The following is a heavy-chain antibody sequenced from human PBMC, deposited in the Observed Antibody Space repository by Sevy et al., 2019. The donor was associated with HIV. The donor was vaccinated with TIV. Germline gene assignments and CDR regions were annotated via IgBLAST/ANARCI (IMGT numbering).Heavy chain of an antibody. Sequence: ASVKVSCKASGYTFSTYGISWVRQAPGQGLEWMGWISAYNGNTNYAQKLQGRVTMTTDTSTSTAYMDLRSLRSDESAGYYCARDRKDPRGGMDVWGQGTTVTVSS. V-gene: IGHV1-18*01. CDR1: GYTFSTYG. CDR2: ISAYNGNT. D-gene: IGHD2-15*01. J-gene: IGHJ6*02. CDR3: ARDRKDPRGGMDV.